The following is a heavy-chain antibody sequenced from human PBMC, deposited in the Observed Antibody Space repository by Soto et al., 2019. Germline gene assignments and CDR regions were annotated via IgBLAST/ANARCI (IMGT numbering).Heavy chain of an antibody. V-gene: IGHV1-18*01. CDR1: GYTFTSYG. CDR3: ARPDDYGGNDAFDI. CDR2: ISAYNGNT. D-gene: IGHD4-17*01. J-gene: IGHJ3*02. Sequence: ASVKVSCKASGYTFTSYGISWVRQAPGQGLEWMGWISAYNGNTNYAQKLQGRVTMTTDTSTSTAYTELRSLRSDDTAVYYCARPDDYGGNDAFDIWGQGTMVTVSS.